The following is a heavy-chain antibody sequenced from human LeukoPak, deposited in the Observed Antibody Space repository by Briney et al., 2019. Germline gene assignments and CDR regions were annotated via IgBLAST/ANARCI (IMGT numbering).Heavy chain of an antibody. V-gene: IGHV3-74*01. CDR3: ARGLVHDTSGYYSDY. Sequence: PGGSLRLSCAASGFTFSSYSMNWVRQAPGKGLVWVSRINSDGSSTTYAASVKGRFTVSRDNAKNTLYLQMDSLRAEDSAVYYCARGLVHDTSGYYSDYWGRGILVTVSS. CDR2: INSDGSST. J-gene: IGHJ4*02. D-gene: IGHD3-22*01. CDR1: GFTFSSYS.